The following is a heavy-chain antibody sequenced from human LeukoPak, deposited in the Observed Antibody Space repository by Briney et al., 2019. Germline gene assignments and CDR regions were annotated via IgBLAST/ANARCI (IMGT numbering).Heavy chain of an antibody. CDR2: ISGSGGST. CDR3: AKDVEMATIFDY. D-gene: IGHD5-24*01. Sequence: GGSLRLSCAASGFTFSSYAMSWVRQAPGKGLEWVSAISGSGGSTYYEDSVKGRFTISRDNSKNTLYLQMNSLRAEDTAVYYCAKDVEMATIFDYWGQGTLVTVSS. J-gene: IGHJ4*02. V-gene: IGHV3-23*01. CDR1: GFTFSSYA.